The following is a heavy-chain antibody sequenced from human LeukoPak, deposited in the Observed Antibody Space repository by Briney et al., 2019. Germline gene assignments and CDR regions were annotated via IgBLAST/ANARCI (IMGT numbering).Heavy chain of an antibody. J-gene: IGHJ4*02. CDR1: GYTFTSYG. Sequence: GASVKVSCKASGYTFTSYGISWVRQAPGQGLEWMGRINPNSGGTNYAQKFQGRVTMTRDTSISTAYMELSRLRSDDTAVYYCARDLIERSTNYWGQGTLVTVSS. CDR3: ARDLIERSTNY. V-gene: IGHV1-2*06. D-gene: IGHD1-1*01. CDR2: INPNSGGT.